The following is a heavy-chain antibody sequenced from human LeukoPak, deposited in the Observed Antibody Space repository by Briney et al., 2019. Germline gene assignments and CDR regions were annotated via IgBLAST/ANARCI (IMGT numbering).Heavy chain of an antibody. J-gene: IGHJ5*02. V-gene: IGHV1-18*01. D-gene: IGHD4-11*01. CDR2: ISDYNGNT. CDR1: GYTFTSYG. Sequence: ASVKVSCKASGYTFTSYGISWVRQAPGQGLKWMGWISDYNGNTNYAQKLQGRVTVTTDTSTSTAYMELRSLRSDDTAVYYCARDLYRDSLPVSWFDPWGQGTLVTVSS. CDR3: ARDLYRDSLPVSWFDP.